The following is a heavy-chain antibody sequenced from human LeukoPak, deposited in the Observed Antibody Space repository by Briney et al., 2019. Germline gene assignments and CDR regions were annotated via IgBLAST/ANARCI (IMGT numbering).Heavy chain of an antibody. CDR3: AHRLEYTRSFDY. CDR1: GFSLSTSGVG. D-gene: IGHD6-6*01. CDR2: IYWNDDE. J-gene: IGHJ4*02. Sequence: SGPTLVNPTQTLTLTCTFSGFSLSTSGVGVGWIRQAPGKALEWLALIYWNDDERYSPSLKSRHTITKDTSKNQVVLTMIHMDPVDTATYYCAHRLEYTRSFDYWGQGTLVTVSS. V-gene: IGHV2-5*01.